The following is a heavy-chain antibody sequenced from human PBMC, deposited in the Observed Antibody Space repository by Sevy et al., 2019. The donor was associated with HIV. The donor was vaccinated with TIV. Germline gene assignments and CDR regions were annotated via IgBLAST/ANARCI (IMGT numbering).Heavy chain of an antibody. J-gene: IGHJ4*02. CDR2: ISWNSGTI. CDR1: GFTFDDYA. V-gene: IGHV3-9*01. D-gene: IGHD3-10*01. Sequence: GGSLRLSCAASGFTFDDYAMHWVRQAPGKGLEWVSGISWNSGTIGYADSVKGRFTISRDNAKNSLYLQMNSLRAEDTAIYYCAKLPSTVMFREKGYWGQGTRVTVSS. CDR3: AKLPSTVMFREKGY.